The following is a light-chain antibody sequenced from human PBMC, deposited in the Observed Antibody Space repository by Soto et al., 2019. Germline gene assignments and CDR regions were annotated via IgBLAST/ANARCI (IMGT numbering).Light chain of an antibody. Sequence: DIQLTQSPSTLSASVGERVTITCRASQTVNTWLARYQHKPGKAPKLLIYDASVLETGVPSRFSGFSSGTEFTLTISSLQPDDFATYFCQQYNSYSPEGLTFGGGTKVDIK. V-gene: IGKV1-5*01. CDR1: QTVNTW. J-gene: IGKJ4*01. CDR2: DAS. CDR3: QQYNSYSPEGLT.